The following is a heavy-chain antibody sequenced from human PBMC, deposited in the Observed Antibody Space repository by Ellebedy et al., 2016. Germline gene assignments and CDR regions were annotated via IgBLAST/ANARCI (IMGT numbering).Heavy chain of an antibody. D-gene: IGHD1-20*01. CDR1: GFTFSSQT. CDR2: INNNGDGT. Sequence: GESLKISCAASGFTFSSQTMSWVRQASGKGPEWVSSINNNGDGTYYADSVKGRFTISRDISKNTLSLQMNSLRAEDTAVYYCARAITGSHSSAFDIWGRGTLVTVSS. V-gene: IGHV3-23*01. J-gene: IGHJ3*02. CDR3: ARAITGSHSSAFDI.